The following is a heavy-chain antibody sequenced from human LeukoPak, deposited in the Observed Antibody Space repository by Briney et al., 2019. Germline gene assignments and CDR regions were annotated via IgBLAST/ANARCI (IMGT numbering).Heavy chain of an antibody. CDR2: IYYSGST. J-gene: IGHJ5*02. D-gene: IGHD6-13*01. V-gene: IGHV4-59*01. CDR3: ARVAAAGMFRWFDP. Sequence: SETLSLTCTVSGGSISSYYWSWIRQPPGKGLEWIGYIYYSGSTNYNPSLKSRVTISVDTSKNQFSLKLSSVTAADTAVYYCARVAAAGMFRWFDPWGQGTLVTVSS. CDR1: GGSISSYY.